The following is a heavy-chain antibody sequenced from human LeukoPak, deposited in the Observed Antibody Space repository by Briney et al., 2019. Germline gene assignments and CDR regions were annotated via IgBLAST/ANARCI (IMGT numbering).Heavy chain of an antibody. Sequence: GGSLRLSCAASGFTFSSYAMHWVRQAPGKGLEWVAVISYDGSNKYYADSVKGRFTISRDNSKNTLYLQMNDLRVEDTAVYYCARTARHLDYWGQGTLVTVSS. CDR2: ISYDGSNK. CDR1: GFTFSSYA. V-gene: IGHV3-30*04. J-gene: IGHJ4*02. D-gene: IGHD5-18*01. CDR3: ARTARHLDY.